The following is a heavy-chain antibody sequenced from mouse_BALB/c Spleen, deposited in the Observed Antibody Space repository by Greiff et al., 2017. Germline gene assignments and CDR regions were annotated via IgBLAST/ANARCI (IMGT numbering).Heavy chain of an antibody. V-gene: IGHV14-3*02. J-gene: IGHJ4*01. Sequence: VQLKESGAELVKPGASVKLSCTASGFNIKDTYMHWVKQRPEQGLEWIGRIDPANGNTKYDPKFQGKATITADTSSNTAYLQLSSLTSEDTAVYYCARESVGGYAMDYWGQGTSVTVSS. CDR2: IDPANGNT. CDR3: ARESVGGYAMDY. CDR1: GFNIKDTY. D-gene: IGHD1-1*01.